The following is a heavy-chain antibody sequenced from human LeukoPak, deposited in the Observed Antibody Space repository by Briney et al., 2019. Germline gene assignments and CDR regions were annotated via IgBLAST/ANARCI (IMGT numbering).Heavy chain of an antibody. J-gene: IGHJ5*02. Sequence: GSLRLSCAASEFSVGSNYMTWVRQAPGKGLEWIGEINHSGSTNYNPSLKSRVTISVDTSKNQFSLKLSSVTAADTAVYYCAGHTLRMGYYGSGSYGKNWFDPWGQGTLVTVSS. D-gene: IGHD3-10*01. CDR3: AGHTLRMGYYGSGSYGKNWFDP. V-gene: IGHV4-34*01. CDR1: EFSVGSNY. CDR2: INHSGST.